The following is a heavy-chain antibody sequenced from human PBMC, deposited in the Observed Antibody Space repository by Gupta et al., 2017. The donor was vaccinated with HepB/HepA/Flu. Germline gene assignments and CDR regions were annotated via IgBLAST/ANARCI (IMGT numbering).Heavy chain of an antibody. CDR2: IYYSGST. V-gene: IGHV4-31*03. D-gene: IGHD6-13*01. CDR3: ASAVSEQLLDY. J-gene: IGHJ4*02. Sequence: QVQLQESGPGLVKPSQTLSLTCTVSGGSISSGGYYWSWISQHPGKGLEWIGYIYYSGSTYDNPALKSRVTIAVDTAKNQFSLKLSSVTAADTAVYYGASAVSEQLLDYWGQGTLVTVSS. CDR1: GGSISSGGYY.